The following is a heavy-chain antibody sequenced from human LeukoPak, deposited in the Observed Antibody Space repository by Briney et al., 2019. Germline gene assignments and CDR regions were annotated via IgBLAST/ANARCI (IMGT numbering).Heavy chain of an antibody. D-gene: IGHD1-26*01. Sequence: GGSLRLSCAASGFTFSDYNMNWIRQAPGKGLEWISYISGSGTTIYSADSVKGRFTISRDNANNSLFLQMNSLRAEDTAVYYCAKRGSGNYYFDYWGQGTLVTVSS. V-gene: IGHV3-11*01. CDR1: GFTFSDYN. J-gene: IGHJ4*02. CDR2: ISGSGTTI. CDR3: AKRGSGNYYFDY.